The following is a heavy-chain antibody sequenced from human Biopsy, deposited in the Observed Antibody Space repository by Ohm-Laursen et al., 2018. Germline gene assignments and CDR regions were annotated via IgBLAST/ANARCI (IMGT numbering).Heavy chain of an antibody. Sequence: SLRLSCPASGFPFSTYAMSWVRQTPGKGLEWVSSINGGGDGTFYADSVKGRFSISRDNSKNTLYLQMNSLRAEDTAVYYCARSRGSSGIATIYYYGMDVWGQGTTVTVS. D-gene: IGHD3-10*01. CDR2: INGGGDGT. CDR3: ARSRGSSGIATIYYYGMDV. CDR1: GFPFSTYA. V-gene: IGHV3-23*01. J-gene: IGHJ6*02.